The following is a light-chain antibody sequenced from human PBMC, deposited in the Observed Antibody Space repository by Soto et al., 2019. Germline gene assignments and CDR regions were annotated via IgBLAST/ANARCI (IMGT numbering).Light chain of an antibody. J-gene: IGKJ3*01. CDR2: GAS. V-gene: IGKV3-20*01. CDR1: QNVSRSY. Sequence: IRLTQSSGPLSLSPRERATLSCRASQNVSRSYLAWYQQKPGQAPRLLIYGASSRATGIPDRFSGSGSGTDFTLTISSLEPEDFAVYYCQQYGSSPPTFGPGTKVDIK. CDR3: QQYGSSPPT.